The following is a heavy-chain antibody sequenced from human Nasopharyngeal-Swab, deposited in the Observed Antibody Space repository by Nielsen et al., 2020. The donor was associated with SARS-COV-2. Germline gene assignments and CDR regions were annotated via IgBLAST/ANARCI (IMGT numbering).Heavy chain of an antibody. V-gene: IGHV3-74*01. J-gene: IGHJ2*01. CDR2: INRDGSST. D-gene: IGHD6-13*01. Sequence: GESLKISCAASGFTLSTYWMHWVRQAPGKGLVWVSRINRDGSSTSYADSVKGRFAISRENAKNTLYLQMNSLRAEDTAVYYCARDPLSSWQAIGNWYFDLWGRGTLVTVSS. CDR3: ARDPLSSWQAIGNWYFDL. CDR1: GFTLSTYW.